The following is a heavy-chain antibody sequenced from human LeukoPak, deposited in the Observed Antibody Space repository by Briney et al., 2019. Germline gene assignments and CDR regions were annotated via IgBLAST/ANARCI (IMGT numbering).Heavy chain of an antibody. CDR2: INQSGST. CDR1: GGSFSGHY. CDR3: ARPKGVNWYFDI. V-gene: IGHV4-34*01. Sequence: SETLSLTCVVYGGSFSGHYWSWIRQPPGKGLEWIGEINQSGSTNYNPSLKSRVTISVDTSKNQFSLKLSSVTAADTAVYYCARPKGVNWYFDIWGRGTLVTVSS. J-gene: IGHJ2*01.